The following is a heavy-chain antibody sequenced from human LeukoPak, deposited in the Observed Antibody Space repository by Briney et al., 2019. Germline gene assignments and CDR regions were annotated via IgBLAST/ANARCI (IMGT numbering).Heavy chain of an antibody. Sequence: PSETLSLTCTVSGASITSNCWSWIRQPPGKGLEWIGYIYHSASTNYNPSLTSRLTISRDTSKNQFFLNLTSVTAADTAVYFCAYGSGWDAEHFQRSRHGTLVTVSS. CDR1: GASITSNC. J-gene: IGHJ1*01. CDR3: AYGSGWDAEHFQR. CDR2: IYHSAST. V-gene: IGHV4-59*01. D-gene: IGHD6-19*01.